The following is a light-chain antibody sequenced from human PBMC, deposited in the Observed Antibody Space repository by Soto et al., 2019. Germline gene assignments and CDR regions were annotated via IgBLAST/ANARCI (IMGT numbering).Light chain of an antibody. CDR2: GAS. J-gene: IGKJ2*01. Sequence: EIVLTQSPGTLSLSPGERVTLSCRASQSVSSSYLAWYQQKPGQAPRLLIYGASTRATVIPDRFSGSGSGTDFSLTISRLEPEDFAVYYCQRYDSSLYTFGQGTKLEIK. V-gene: IGKV3-20*01. CDR3: QRYDSSLYT. CDR1: QSVSSSY.